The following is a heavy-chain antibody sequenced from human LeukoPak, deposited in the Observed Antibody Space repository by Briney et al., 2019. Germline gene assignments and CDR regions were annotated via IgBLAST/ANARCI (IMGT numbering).Heavy chain of an antibody. D-gene: IGHD3-22*01. Sequence: ASVKVSCKASGYTFTDYYMHWVRQAPGQGLEWMGWMDPKSGEANHAQKFQGRVIMTRDTSINTAYMELSRLRSDDTAVYYCALEVYYSDNSAFDYWGQGTLVTVSS. CDR1: GYTFTDYY. V-gene: IGHV1-2*02. CDR2: MDPKSGEA. CDR3: ALEVYYSDNSAFDY. J-gene: IGHJ4*02.